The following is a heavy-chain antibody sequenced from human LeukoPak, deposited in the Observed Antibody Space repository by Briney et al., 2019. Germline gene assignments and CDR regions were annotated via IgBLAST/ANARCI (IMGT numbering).Heavy chain of an antibody. CDR1: GGSFSGYY. CDR2: INPSGVT. D-gene: IGHD6-19*01. V-gene: IGHV4-34*01. Sequence: SETLSLTCAVLGGSFSGYYWTWIRQPPGKGLEWIGEINPSGVTNYSPSLKSRVTISVDTSKNQFSLKLSSVTAADTAVYYCARQTEPWYSSGWYYFDYWGQGTLVTVSS. CDR3: ARQTEPWYSSGWYYFDY. J-gene: IGHJ4*02.